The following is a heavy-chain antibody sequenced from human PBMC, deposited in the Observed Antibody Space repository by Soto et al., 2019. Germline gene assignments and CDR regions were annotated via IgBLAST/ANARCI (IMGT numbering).Heavy chain of an antibody. J-gene: IGHJ4*02. CDR1: GGTFSSYA. D-gene: IGHD2-21*02. V-gene: IGHV1-69*13. CDR3: ARSIVVVTAIRYSLEE. Sequence: SVKVSCKSSGGTFSSYAISWVRQAPGQGLEWMGGIIPIFGTANYAPKFQGRVTITADESTSTAYMELSSLRSEDTAVYYCARSIVVVTAIRYSLEEWCQGTLVTVFS. CDR2: IIPIFGTA.